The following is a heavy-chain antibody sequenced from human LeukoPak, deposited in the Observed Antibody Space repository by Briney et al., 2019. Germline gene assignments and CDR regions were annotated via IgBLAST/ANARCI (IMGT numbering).Heavy chain of an antibody. Sequence: GRSLRLSCAASGFTFSSYAMHWVRQAPGKGLEWVAVISYDGSNKYYADSVKGRSTISRDNSKNTLYLQMNSLRAEDTAVYYCARDPESAALDYYFDYWGQGTLVTVSS. CDR1: GFTFSSYA. D-gene: IGHD6-13*01. CDR2: ISYDGSNK. V-gene: IGHV3-30-3*01. J-gene: IGHJ4*02. CDR3: ARDPESAALDYYFDY.